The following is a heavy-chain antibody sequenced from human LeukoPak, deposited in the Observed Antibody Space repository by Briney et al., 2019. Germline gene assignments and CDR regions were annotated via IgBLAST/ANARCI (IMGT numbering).Heavy chain of an antibody. V-gene: IGHV4-39*01. CDR1: GGSISSSYYY. CDR3: ARGRTSGWYEYYFDY. D-gene: IGHD6-19*01. J-gene: IGHJ4*02. CDR2: IYYSGST. Sequence: SETLSLTCTVSGGSISSSYYYWGWIRQPPGKGLEWIGSIYYSGSTYYNPSLKSRVTISVDTSKNQFSLKLRSVTAADTAVYYCARGRTSGWYEYYFDYWGQGTLVTVSS.